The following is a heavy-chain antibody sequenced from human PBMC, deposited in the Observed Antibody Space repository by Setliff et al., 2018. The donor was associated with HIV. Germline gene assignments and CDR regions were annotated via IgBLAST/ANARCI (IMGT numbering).Heavy chain of an antibody. CDR3: ARVSRSGWFFDW. V-gene: IGHV1-18*01. CDR1: GYNFSSNE. J-gene: IGHJ4*02. CDR2: ISSYNGNT. D-gene: IGHD6-19*01. Sequence: ASVKVSCKASGYNFSSNEISWVRQAPGQGLEWMGWISSYNGNTKYAQKVQDRVTMTKDTSTSTAYMELRSLRSDDTAVYYCARVSRSGWFFDWWGQGSLVTVSS.